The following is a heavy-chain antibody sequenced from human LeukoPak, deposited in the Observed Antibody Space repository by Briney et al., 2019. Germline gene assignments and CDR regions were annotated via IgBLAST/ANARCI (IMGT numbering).Heavy chain of an antibody. D-gene: IGHD4-23*01. V-gene: IGHV1-69*13. Sequence: GASVKVSCKASGGTLSTYSISWVRQAPGQGLEWMGGIIPIFNTINYAQRFQGRVTLTADESTNTAYVELSSLRSEDTAVYYCARGLSRWSTPTSSYYYRMDVWGQGTTVAVSS. J-gene: IGHJ6*02. CDR3: ARGLSRWSTPTSSYYYRMDV. CDR1: GGTLSTYS. CDR2: IIPIFNTI.